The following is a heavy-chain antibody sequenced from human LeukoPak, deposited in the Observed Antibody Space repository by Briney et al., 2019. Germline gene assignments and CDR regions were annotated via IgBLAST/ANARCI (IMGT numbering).Heavy chain of an antibody. D-gene: IGHD4-11*01. CDR1: GGSISSGGYS. Sequence: PSETLSLTCAVSGGSISSGGYSWSWIRQPPGKGLEWIGYIYHSGSTYYNPSLKSRVTISVDRSKNQFSLKLSSVTAADTAVYYCARLYSNLDYYYYGMDVWGQGTTVTVSS. CDR2: IYHSGST. J-gene: IGHJ6*02. V-gene: IGHV4-30-2*01. CDR3: ARLYSNLDYYYYGMDV.